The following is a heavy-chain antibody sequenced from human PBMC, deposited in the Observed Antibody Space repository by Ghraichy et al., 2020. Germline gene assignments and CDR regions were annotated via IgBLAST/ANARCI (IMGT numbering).Heavy chain of an antibody. V-gene: IGHV4-59*01. CDR1: GGSISSYY. J-gene: IGHJ5*02. CDR2: IYYSGST. CDR3: ARRTVVTPLDWFDP. D-gene: IGHD4-23*01. Sequence: SETLSLTCTVSGGSISSYYWSWIRQPPGKGLEWIGYIYYSGSTNYNPSLKSRVTISVDTSKNQFSLKLSSVTAADTAVYYCARRTVVTPLDWFDPWGQGTLVTVSS.